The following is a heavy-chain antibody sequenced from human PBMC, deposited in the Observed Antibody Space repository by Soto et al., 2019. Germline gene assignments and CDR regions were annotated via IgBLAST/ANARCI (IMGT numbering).Heavy chain of an antibody. D-gene: IGHD6-19*01. V-gene: IGHV3-30-3*01. CDR3: ARDQQWLAGFDY. J-gene: IGHJ4*02. CDR2: ILYDGTKK. CDR1: GFTFSSYA. Sequence: RGSLRLSCAASGFTFSSYAMHWVRQAPGKGLEWVAVILYDGTKKHYADSVKGRFTISRDNSKNTLFLQMNSLRTEDTAVFYCARDQQWLAGFDYWGQGTLVTVSS.